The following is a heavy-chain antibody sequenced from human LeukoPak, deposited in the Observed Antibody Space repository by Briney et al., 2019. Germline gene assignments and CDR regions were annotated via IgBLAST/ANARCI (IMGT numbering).Heavy chain of an antibody. Sequence: VASVKVSCKASGYTFTSSDINWVRQATGQGLEWMGCMNPDSGNTGYAQKFQGRVTMTRNTSISTAYMELSSLRSEDTAVYYCARDAIAIASAGTIGDHWGQGTLVTVSS. V-gene: IGHV1-8*01. CDR2: MNPDSGNT. CDR1: GYTFTSSD. D-gene: IGHD6-13*01. CDR3: ARDAIAIASAGTIGDH. J-gene: IGHJ5*02.